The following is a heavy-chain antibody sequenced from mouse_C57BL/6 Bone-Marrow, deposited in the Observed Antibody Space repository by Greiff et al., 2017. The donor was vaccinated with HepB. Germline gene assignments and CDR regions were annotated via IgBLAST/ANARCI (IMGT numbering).Heavy chain of an antibody. Sequence: EVQRVESGTVLARPGASVKMSCKTSGYTFTSYWMHWVKQRPGQGLEWIGAIYPGNSDTSYNQKFKGKAKLTAVTSASTAYMELSSLTNEDSAVYYCTRSPMITTRYAMDYWGQGTSVTVSS. J-gene: IGHJ4*01. CDR2: IYPGNSDT. D-gene: IGHD2-4*01. CDR1: GYTFTSYW. V-gene: IGHV1-5*01. CDR3: TRSPMITTRYAMDY.